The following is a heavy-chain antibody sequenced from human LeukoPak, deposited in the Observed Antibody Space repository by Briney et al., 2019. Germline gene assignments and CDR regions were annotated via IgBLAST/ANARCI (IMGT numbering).Heavy chain of an antibody. J-gene: IGHJ3*02. CDR1: GFTFSSYG. V-gene: IGHV3-30*02. Sequence: GGSLRLSCAVSGFTFSSYGMHWVRQAPSKGLEWVAFIRYDGSNKYYADSVKGRFTISRDNSKNTLYLQMNSLRAEDTAVYYCAKDGIELPAFDIWGQGTMVTVSS. CDR3: AKDGIELPAFDI. CDR2: IRYDGSNK. D-gene: IGHD5-12*01.